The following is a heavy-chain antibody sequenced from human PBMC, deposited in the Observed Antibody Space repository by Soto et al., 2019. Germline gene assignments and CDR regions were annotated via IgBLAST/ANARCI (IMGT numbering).Heavy chain of an antibody. J-gene: IGHJ4*02. CDR1: GFIFSNYA. CDR2: ISYDGNTQ. CDR3: ARDLKGDTKLDY. Sequence: QVQLVESGGGVVQPGGSLRLSCAASGFIFSNYAMQWVRQAPGKGLEWMVAISYDGNTQYYADSVRGRFTISRDNSKNTVYVQMISLRAEDTAVYYCARDLKGDTKLDYWGQGTLVTVSS. V-gene: IGHV3-30-3*01. D-gene: IGHD1-26*01.